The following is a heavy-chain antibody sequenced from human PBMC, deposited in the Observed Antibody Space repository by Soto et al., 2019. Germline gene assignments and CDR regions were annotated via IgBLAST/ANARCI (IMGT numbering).Heavy chain of an antibody. Sequence: GALRLSCAASGFTFSSYAMSWFRQAPGKGLEWVSAISGSGGSTYYADSVKGRFTISRDNSKNTLYLQMNSLRAEDTAVYYCAKAGVVPAANTPPIDYWGQGTLVTVSS. D-gene: IGHD2-2*01. J-gene: IGHJ4*02. CDR3: AKAGVVPAANTPPIDY. CDR1: GFTFSSYA. V-gene: IGHV3-23*01. CDR2: ISGSGGST.